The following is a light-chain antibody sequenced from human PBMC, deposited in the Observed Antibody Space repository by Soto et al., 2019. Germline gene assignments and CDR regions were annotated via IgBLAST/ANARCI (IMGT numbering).Light chain of an antibody. J-gene: IGKJ1*01. Sequence: DIQMTQSPSTQSASVGDRVTITCRASQSISSWLAWYQQKPGKAPKLLIYKASSLESGVPSRFSGSGSGTEFTLTICSLQPDDFATYYCQQYNSYSPWTFGQGTKVEIK. CDR2: KAS. CDR1: QSISSW. V-gene: IGKV1-5*03. CDR3: QQYNSYSPWT.